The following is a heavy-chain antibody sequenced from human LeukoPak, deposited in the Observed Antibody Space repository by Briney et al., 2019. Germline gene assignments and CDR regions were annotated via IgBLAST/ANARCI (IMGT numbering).Heavy chain of an antibody. D-gene: IGHD5/OR15-5a*01. CDR1: GFAFADYS. Sequence: PWGFLRLSCAASGFAFADYSMHWVRQAPGKGLEWVSLISWDGGSTYYADSVKGRFTISRDNSKNSLYLQMNSLRAEDTALYYCAKGGTVSTFNPGRPTRYDYYYMDVWGKGTTVTVSS. CDR2: ISWDGGST. CDR3: AKGGTVSTFNPGRPTRYDYYYMDV. V-gene: IGHV3-43D*04. J-gene: IGHJ6*03.